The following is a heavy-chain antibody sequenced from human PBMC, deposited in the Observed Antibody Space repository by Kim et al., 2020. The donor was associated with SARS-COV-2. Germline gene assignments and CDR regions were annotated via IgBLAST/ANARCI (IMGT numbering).Heavy chain of an antibody. CDR3: ARDSGGNYLGGYYFDY. CDR1: GFTFSSYE. CDR2: ISSSGGTI. D-gene: IGHD1-26*01. Sequence: GGSLRLSCAASGFTFSSYEMNWVRQAPGKGLEWVSYISSSGGTIYYADSVKGRFTISRDNAKKSLYLQMNSLRAEDTAVYYCARDSGGNYLGGYYFDYWGQGTLVTVSS. V-gene: IGHV3-48*03. J-gene: IGHJ4*02.